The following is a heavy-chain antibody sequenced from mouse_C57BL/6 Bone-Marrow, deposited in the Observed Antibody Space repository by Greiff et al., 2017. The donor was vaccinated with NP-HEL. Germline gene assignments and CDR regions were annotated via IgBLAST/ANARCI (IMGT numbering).Heavy chain of an antibody. CDR1: GYSFTGYF. V-gene: IGHV1-37*01. D-gene: IGHD1-1*01. CDR3: SRSRYYGSPDY. CDR2: INPYNGDT. J-gene: IGHJ2*01. Sequence: EVQLQQSGPELVKPGASVKISCKASGYSFTGYFMNWVKQSPGKSLEWIGRINPYNGDTFYNQKFKGKATLTVDKSSSTAHMELLSLTSEDVAVYYCSRSRYYGSPDYWGQGTTLTVSS.